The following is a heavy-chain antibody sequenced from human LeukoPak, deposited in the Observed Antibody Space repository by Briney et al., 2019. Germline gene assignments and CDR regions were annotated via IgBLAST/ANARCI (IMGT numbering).Heavy chain of an antibody. D-gene: IGHD1-14*01. CDR2: ISSSSSTI. Sequence: GGSLRLSCAASGXTFSTYALSWVRQAPGKGLEWVSYISSSSSTIYYADSVKGRFTISRDNAKNPLYLQMNSLRDEDTAVYYCARETPEYDWGQGTLVTVSS. V-gene: IGHV3-48*02. CDR3: ARETPEYD. J-gene: IGHJ4*02. CDR1: GXTFSTYA.